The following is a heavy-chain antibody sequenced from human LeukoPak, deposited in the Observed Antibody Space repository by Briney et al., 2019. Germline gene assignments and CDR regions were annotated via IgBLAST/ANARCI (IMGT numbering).Heavy chain of an antibody. CDR1: GGSISSYY. Sequence: SGTLSLTCTVSGGSISSYYWSWIRQPPGKGLEWIGYIYYSGSTSYNPSLKSRVTISVDTSKNQFSLKLSSVTAADTAVYYCARSPGATIDYWGQGTLVTVSS. D-gene: IGHD1-26*01. CDR2: IYYSGST. CDR3: ARSPGATIDY. J-gene: IGHJ4*02. V-gene: IGHV4-59*01.